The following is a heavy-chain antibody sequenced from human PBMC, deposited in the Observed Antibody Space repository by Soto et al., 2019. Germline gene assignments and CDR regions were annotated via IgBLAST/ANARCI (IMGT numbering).Heavy chain of an antibody. Sequence: ASVKVSCKASGFTFTSSAMQWVRQARGQRLEWIGWIVVGSGNTNYAQKFQERVTITRDMSTSTAYMELSSLRSEDTAVYYCAADPFTDDYADYRFDYWGQGTLVTSPQ. J-gene: IGHJ4*02. CDR2: IVVGSGNT. D-gene: IGHD4-17*01. V-gene: IGHV1-58*02. CDR1: GFTFTSSA. CDR3: AADPFTDDYADYRFDY.